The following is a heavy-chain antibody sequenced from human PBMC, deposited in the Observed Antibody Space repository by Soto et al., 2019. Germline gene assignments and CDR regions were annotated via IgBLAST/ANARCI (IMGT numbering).Heavy chain of an antibody. D-gene: IGHD3-10*01. CDR3: VRQWDYYARGGHYGDY. V-gene: IGHV5-51*01. CDR1: GYSFASYW. Sequence: EVQLVQSGAEVKQPGESLKISCQASGYSFASYWIGWVRQMPGKGLEWMGIIYPGDSDAKDSPSFQGQVTISIDSSITTAYLQWSSLKASDSAMFYCVRQWDYYARGGHYGDYWGQGTLVTVSS. J-gene: IGHJ4*02. CDR2: IYPGDSDA.